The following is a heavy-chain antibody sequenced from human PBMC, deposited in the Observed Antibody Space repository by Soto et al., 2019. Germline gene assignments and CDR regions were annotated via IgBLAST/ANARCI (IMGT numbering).Heavy chain of an antibody. V-gene: IGHV4-34*01. Sequence: QVQLQQWGAGLLKPSETLSLTCAVYGGSFSGYYWSWIRQPPGKGLEWIGEINHSGSTNHNPSPKSRVTISVDTSKNQFSLKLSSVTAADTAVYYCARICSSTSCYYYYGMDVWGQGTTVTVSS. CDR1: GGSFSGYY. CDR3: ARICSSTSCYYYYGMDV. J-gene: IGHJ6*02. CDR2: INHSGST. D-gene: IGHD2-2*01.